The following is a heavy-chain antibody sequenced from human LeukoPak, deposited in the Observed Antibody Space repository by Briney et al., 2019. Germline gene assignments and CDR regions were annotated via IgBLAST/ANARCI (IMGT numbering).Heavy chain of an antibody. CDR2: INWNGGST. D-gene: IGHD2-2*01. V-gene: IGHV3-20*04. CDR3: ARDAIRYCSSTSCYAFFDY. Sequence: GGSLRLSCAASGFTFDDYGMSWVRQASGKGLEWVSGINWNGGSTGYADSVKGRFTISRDNAKNSLYLQMNSLRAEDTALYYCARDAIRYCSSTSCYAFFDYWGQGTLVTVSS. CDR1: GFTFDDYG. J-gene: IGHJ4*02.